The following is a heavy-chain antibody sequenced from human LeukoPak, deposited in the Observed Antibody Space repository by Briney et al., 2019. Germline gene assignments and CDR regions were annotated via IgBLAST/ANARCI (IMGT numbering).Heavy chain of an antibody. CDR3: ARPRYYYYMDV. J-gene: IGHJ6*03. V-gene: IGHV3-74*01. CDR1: GFTFISYW. Sequence: GGSLRLSCAASGFTFISYWMHWVRQAPGKGLVWVSRINSDGSSTSYADSVKGRFTISRDNAKNTLYLQMNSLRAEDTAVYYCARPRYYYYMDVWGKGTTVTVSS. CDR2: INSDGSST.